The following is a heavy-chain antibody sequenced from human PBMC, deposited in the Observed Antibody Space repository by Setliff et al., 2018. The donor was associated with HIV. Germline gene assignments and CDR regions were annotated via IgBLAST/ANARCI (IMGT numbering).Heavy chain of an antibody. CDR2: TCYMSKYCS. Sequence: SQTLSLTCGISGDSNSSAAWNWIRKSPSRGLEWLGRTCYMSKYCSDFALSVKTSIIINPATCRKQFSLQVNSVIPEDTAAHHYEVTGLHCCFCSGVDVWGQGTSVTVSS. CDR3: EVTGLHCCFCSGVDV. J-gene: IGHJ6*02. V-gene: IGHV6-1*03. CDR1: GDSNSSAA. D-gene: IGHD2-15*01.